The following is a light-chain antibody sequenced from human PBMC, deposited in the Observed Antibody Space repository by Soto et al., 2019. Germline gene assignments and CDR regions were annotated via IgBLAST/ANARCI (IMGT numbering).Light chain of an antibody. CDR2: GAS. CDR3: QQNNKGPPVT. J-gene: IGKJ4*01. Sequence: EVVMTQSPATVSVSPGEGVTLSCRASQTISNDLAWYQQKPGQAPRLLIYGASTRATGVPARFSGGGSGTEFTLTISSLQSEDFAFYYCQQNNKGPPVTFAGVTKVAI. CDR1: QTISND. V-gene: IGKV3-15*01.